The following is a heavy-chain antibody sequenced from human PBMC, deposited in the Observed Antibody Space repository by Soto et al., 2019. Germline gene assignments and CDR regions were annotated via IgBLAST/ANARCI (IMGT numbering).Heavy chain of an antibody. CDR3: ATTAALTRNWDLKR. CDR2: IYQSGTT. J-gene: IGHJ4*02. CDR1: GDSISSGGYS. D-gene: IGHD3-9*01. Sequence: SETLSLTCDVSGDSISSGGYSWNWIRQPPGKGLEWIGDIYQSGTTDYKPSLKSRVTISVDRFKNPFSLKLSSLTAADTAVYYCATTAALTRNWDLKRWGQVTLVTVSS. V-gene: IGHV4-30-2*01.